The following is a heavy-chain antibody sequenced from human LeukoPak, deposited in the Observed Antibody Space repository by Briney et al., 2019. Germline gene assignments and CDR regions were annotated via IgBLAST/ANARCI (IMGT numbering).Heavy chain of an antibody. CDR1: GGSISSSSYF. D-gene: IGHD2-2*01. CDR2: VYYIGTT. CDR3: ARQPQMPNYYFDY. J-gene: IGHJ4*02. Sequence: SETLSLTCTVSGGSISSSSYFWGWVRQPPGKGLEWIGSVYYIGTTYYNPSLKSRVTISLDTSKNQFSLRLSSVTAADTAVYYCARQPQMPNYYFDYWGQGTLVTVSS. V-gene: IGHV4-39*01.